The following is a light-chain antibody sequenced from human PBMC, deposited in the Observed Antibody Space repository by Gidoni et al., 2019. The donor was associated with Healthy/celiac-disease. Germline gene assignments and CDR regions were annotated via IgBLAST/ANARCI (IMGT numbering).Light chain of an antibody. J-gene: IGKJ1*01. V-gene: IGKV1-39*01. CDR2: AAA. CDR3: QQSYSTLRT. CDR1: QSISSY. Sequence: DIQMTQSPSSLSASVGDRVTLTCRASQSISSYLNWYQQKPGKAPKLLIYAAASLQSGVPSRFSGSGSGTDFTLTISSLQPEDFATYYCQQSYSTLRTFXQXTKVXIK.